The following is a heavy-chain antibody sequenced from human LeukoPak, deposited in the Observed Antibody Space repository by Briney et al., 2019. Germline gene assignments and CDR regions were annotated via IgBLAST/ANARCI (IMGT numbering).Heavy chain of an antibody. CDR1: GGSISSYY. Sequence: PSETLSLTCTVSGGSISSYYWSWIRQPPGKGLEWIGYIYYSGSTNYNPSLKSRVTISVDTSKNQFSLKLSSVTAADTAVYYCARVAPYCSSTSCLGWFDPWGQGTLVTVSS. CDR3: ARVAPYCSSTSCLGWFDP. V-gene: IGHV4-59*01. CDR2: IYYSGST. J-gene: IGHJ5*02. D-gene: IGHD2-2*01.